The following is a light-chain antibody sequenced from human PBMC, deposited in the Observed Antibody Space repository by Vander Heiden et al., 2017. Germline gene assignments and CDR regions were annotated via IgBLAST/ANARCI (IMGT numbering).Light chain of an antibody. CDR2: QDS. V-gene: IGLV3-1*01. J-gene: IGLJ3*02. Sequence: SYELTQPPSVSVSPGQTASITCPGDQVGDKYACWYQQKPGQSPVLVIYQDSKRPSGIPERFSGSNSGNTATLTISGTQAMDEADYYCQAWDSSTAVFGGGTKLTVL. CDR3: QAWDSSTAV. CDR1: QVGDKY.